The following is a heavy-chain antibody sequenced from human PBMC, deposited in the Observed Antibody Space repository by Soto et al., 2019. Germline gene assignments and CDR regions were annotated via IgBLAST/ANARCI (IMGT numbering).Heavy chain of an antibody. CDR2: MNSNSGNT. V-gene: IGHV1-8*02. J-gene: IGHJ4*02. CDR1: GYNFNTFD. CDR3: AGGNFRY. Sequence: ASGKVSCKASGYNFNTFDIYWVRQATGHGLEWMGWMNSNSGNTGYAQELRGRVTMTRNTSNTTAYMELTSLTSDDTGVYYCAGGNFRYWGQGTLVTVSS.